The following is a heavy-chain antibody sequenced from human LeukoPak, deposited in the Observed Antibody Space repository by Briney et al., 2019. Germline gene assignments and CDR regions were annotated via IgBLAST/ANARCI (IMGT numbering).Heavy chain of an antibody. CDR1: GGSFSGY. CDR2: INHRGST. CDR3: ARGVIGTTTLQDF. D-gene: IGHD1-20*01. V-gene: IGHV4-34*01. Sequence: PSETLSLTCAVHGGSFSGYWNWIRQPPGKGLEWIGEINHRGSTNYNPSLKSRVTLSVDTSKKQFFLRLTSVTAADTAVYYCARGVIGTTTLQDFWGQGTLVTVS. J-gene: IGHJ4*02.